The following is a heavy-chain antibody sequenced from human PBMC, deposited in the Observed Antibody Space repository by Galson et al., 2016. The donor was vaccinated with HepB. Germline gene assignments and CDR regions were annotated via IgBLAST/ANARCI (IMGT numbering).Heavy chain of an antibody. V-gene: IGHV4-38-2*02. Sequence: SETLSLTCTVSGYPIRNGYFWGWIRQSPGKGLEWIGSMHQDGSTYYNPSLKSRVSTSVDTSKNQFSLNLNSVTAADTAVYFCARAAVEENWYFDLWGRGTLVTVSA. D-gene: IGHD6-19*01. CDR3: ARAAVEENWYFDL. CDR2: MHQDGST. CDR1: GYPIRNGYF. J-gene: IGHJ2*01.